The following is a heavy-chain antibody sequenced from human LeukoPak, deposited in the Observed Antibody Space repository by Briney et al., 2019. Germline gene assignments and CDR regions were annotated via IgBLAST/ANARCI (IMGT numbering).Heavy chain of an antibody. CDR1: GDSVSSNSVT. D-gene: IGHD2-2*01. CDR2: TYYRSTWYN. CDR3: ARRLTQYDCFDP. V-gene: IGHV6-1*01. J-gene: IGHJ5*02. Sequence: SQTLSLTCAFSGDSVSSNSVTWNWIRQSPSRGLEWLGRTYYRSTWYNDYAVSVRGRITVDPDTSKNQFSLHLNSLTSEDTAVYYCARRLTQYDCFDPWGQGILVTVSS.